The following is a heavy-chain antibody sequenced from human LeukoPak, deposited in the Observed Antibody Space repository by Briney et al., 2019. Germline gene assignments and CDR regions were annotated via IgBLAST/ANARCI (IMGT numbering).Heavy chain of an antibody. CDR1: GFTFSTFV. J-gene: IGHJ6*02. D-gene: IGHD6-19*01. CDR2: ILYDGTNK. Sequence: GGSLRLSCAASGFTFSTFVMHWVRQAPGKGLQWVAVILYDGTNKYFADSVKGRFIISRDNSKNTLYLQMNSLTAEDTAIYHCARVVAGNVYYSGMDVWGQGTTVTFT. V-gene: IGHV3-30*01. CDR3: ARVVAGNVYYSGMDV.